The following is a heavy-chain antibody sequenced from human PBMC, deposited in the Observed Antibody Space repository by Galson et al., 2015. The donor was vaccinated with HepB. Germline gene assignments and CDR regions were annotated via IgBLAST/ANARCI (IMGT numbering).Heavy chain of an antibody. J-gene: IGHJ6*03. D-gene: IGHD2-2*02. Sequence: ETLSLTCTVSGGSISSHYWSWIRQPPGKGLEWIGYIYYSGSTNYNPSLKSRVTISVDTSKNQFSLKLSSVTAADTAVYYCARHSGYCSSTSCYTGSYYYYYMDVWGKGTTVTVSS. CDR1: GGSISSHY. CDR2: IYYSGST. V-gene: IGHV4-59*08. CDR3: ARHSGYCSSTSCYTGSYYYYYMDV.